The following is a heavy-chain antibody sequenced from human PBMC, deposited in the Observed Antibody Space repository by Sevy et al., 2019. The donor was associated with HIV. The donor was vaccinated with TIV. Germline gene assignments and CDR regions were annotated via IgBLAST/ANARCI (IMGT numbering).Heavy chain of an antibody. J-gene: IGHJ6*02. CDR1: GDSISGYY. Sequence: TENLSLTCTVSGDSISGYYWSWIRQPPGKGLEWIGYFFYRGSTNYNPSLKSRVTISVDVTRNQVSLKVRSVTAADTAVYHCARGIAAPRGMDVWGQGTTVTVSS. V-gene: IGHV4-59*01. CDR2: FFYRGST. D-gene: IGHD6-13*01. CDR3: ARGIAAPRGMDV.